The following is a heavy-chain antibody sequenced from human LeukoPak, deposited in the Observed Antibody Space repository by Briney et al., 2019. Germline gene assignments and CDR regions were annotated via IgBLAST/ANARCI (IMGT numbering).Heavy chain of an antibody. CDR2: KGYDGSNK. Sequence: GGSLRLSCAASGFTFSSYGMHWVRRAPGKGLEGGAVKGYDGSNKYYADSVKGRFTISRDNSKNTLYLQMNSLRAEDTAVYYCAKDLQQLVSGNYYYYMDVWGKGTTVTVSS. CDR1: GFTFSSYG. V-gene: IGHV3-33*06. J-gene: IGHJ6*03. D-gene: IGHD6-13*01. CDR3: AKDLQQLVSGNYYYYMDV.